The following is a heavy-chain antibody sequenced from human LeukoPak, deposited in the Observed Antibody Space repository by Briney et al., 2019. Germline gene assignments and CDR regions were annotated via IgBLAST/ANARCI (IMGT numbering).Heavy chain of an antibody. CDR3: AREMAVAGTAWFDP. J-gene: IGHJ5*02. Sequence: GGSLRLSCAASGFTFSSYSMNWVRQAPGKGLEWVSSISSSSSYIYYADSVKGRFTISRDNAKNSLYLQMNSLRAEDTAVYYCAREMAVAGTAWFDPWGQGTLVTVSS. V-gene: IGHV3-21*01. D-gene: IGHD6-19*01. CDR1: GFTFSSYS. CDR2: ISSSSSYI.